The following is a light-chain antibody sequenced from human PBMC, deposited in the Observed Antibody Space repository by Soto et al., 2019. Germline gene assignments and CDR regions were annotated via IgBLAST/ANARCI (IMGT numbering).Light chain of an antibody. J-gene: IGKJ1*01. CDR3: KQYSNWRRLA. CDR1: QSVSSN. Sequence: EIVMTQSPATLSVSPGERATLSCRASQSVSSNLAWYQQKPGQAPRLLIYGASTRATGIPARFSGSGSGTELTLTIISMQSEDFAVYCCKQYSNWRRLALGKGTKVEIK. CDR2: GAS. V-gene: IGKV3-15*01.